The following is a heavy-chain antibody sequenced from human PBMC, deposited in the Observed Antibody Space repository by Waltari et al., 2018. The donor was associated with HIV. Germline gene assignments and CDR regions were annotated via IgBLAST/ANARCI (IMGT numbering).Heavy chain of an antibody. CDR3: ARGTYYFDTSSGYPPLDL. V-gene: IGHV4-4*07. Sequence: QVQLQQSGPRLMKPSETLSLTCIVSGGSINSYYWNWIRQPAGKALEWIGRIYTSGSTKYNPSLKSRVSMSIATSKNQFSLTLTSVTAADTAVYYCARGTYYFDTSSGYPPLDLWGRGTLVTVSS. CDR1: GGSINSYY. CDR2: IYTSGST. J-gene: IGHJ2*01. D-gene: IGHD3-22*01.